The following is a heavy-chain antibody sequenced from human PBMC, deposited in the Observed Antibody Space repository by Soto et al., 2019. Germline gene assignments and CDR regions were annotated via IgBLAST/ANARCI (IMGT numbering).Heavy chain of an antibody. J-gene: IGHJ4*02. CDR2: ISGSGGST. CDR1: GFTFSSYA. CDR3: AKGQMWRPFDY. V-gene: IGHV3-23*01. Sequence: GESLKISCAASGFTFSSYAMSWVRQAPGKGLEWVSAISGSGGSTYYADSVKGRFTISRDNSKNTLYLQMNSLRAEDTAVYYCAKGQMWRPFDYWGQGTLVTVSS. D-gene: IGHD2-21*01.